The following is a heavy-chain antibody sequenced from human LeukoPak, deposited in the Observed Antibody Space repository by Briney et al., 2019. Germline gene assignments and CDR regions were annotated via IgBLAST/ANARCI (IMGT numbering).Heavy chain of an antibody. D-gene: IGHD6-13*01. CDR1: GGSISSYY. J-gene: IGHJ3*02. V-gene: IGHV4-59*01. Sequence: SETLSLTCTVSGGSISSYYWSWIRQPPGKGREWIGYIYYCGSTNYNPSLKSRVTISVDTSKNQFSLKLSSVTAADTAVYYCARDGAAAGLDAFDIWGQGTMVTVSS. CDR3: ARDGAAAGLDAFDI. CDR2: IYYCGST.